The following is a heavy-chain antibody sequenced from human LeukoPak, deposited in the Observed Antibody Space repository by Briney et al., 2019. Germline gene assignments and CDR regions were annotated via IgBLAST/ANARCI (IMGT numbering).Heavy chain of an antibody. D-gene: IGHD3-16*02. Sequence: GGSLRLSCAASGFTFSIYAMSWVRQAPGKGLEWVSAISGSGGSTYYADSVKGRFTISRDNSKNTLYLQMNSLRAEDTAVYYCAKEERLGELSLYPFDYWGQGTLVTVSS. CDR1: GFTFSIYA. CDR3: AKEERLGELSLYPFDY. V-gene: IGHV3-23*01. CDR2: ISGSGGST. J-gene: IGHJ4*02.